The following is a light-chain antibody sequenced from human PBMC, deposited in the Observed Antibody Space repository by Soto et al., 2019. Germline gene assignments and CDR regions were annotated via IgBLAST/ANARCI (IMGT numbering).Light chain of an antibody. J-gene: IGLJ1*01. CDR2: EDN. CDR1: SSDVGGYTY. V-gene: IGLV2-14*01. CDR3: SSYTSSRTYV. Sequence: QSALTQPASVSGSPGQSITISCTGTSSDVGGYTYVSWYQQHPGKAPKLMIYEDNNRPSGVSNRFSGSKSDNTASLTISGLQAYDEADYYCSSYTSSRTYVFGTGTKVTVL.